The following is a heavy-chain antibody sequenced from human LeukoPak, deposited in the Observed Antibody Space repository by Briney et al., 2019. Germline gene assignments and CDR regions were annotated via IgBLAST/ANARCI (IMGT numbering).Heavy chain of an antibody. Sequence: SQTLSLTCAISGDSVSSSSTARNWIRQSPSRGLEWLGRTYYRSKWFTDYAVSVKGRISITPDTPKNHFSLQLNSVTPEDTAVYYCTRGGGSYDYWGQGTLVTVSS. CDR2: TYYRSKWFT. D-gene: IGHD1-26*01. CDR3: TRGGGSYDY. J-gene: IGHJ4*02. V-gene: IGHV6-1*01. CDR1: GDSVSSSSTA.